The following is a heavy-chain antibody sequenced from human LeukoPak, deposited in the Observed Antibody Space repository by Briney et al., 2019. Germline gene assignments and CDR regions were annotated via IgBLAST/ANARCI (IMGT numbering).Heavy chain of an antibody. CDR3: ASETPGTAYDY. CDR2: ISAYNGNT. CDR1: GYTFTSYG. J-gene: IGHJ4*02. Sequence: ASVKVSCKASGYTFTSYGISWVRQAPGQGLEWMGWISAYNGNTNYAQKLQGRVTMTTDTSTGTAYMELRSLTSDDTAVYYCASETPGTAYDYWGQGTLVTVSS. V-gene: IGHV1-18*01. D-gene: IGHD6-13*01.